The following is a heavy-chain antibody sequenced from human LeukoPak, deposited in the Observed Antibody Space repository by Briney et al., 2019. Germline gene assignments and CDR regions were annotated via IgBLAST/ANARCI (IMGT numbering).Heavy chain of an antibody. D-gene: IGHD6-19*01. CDR2: IYTSGNT. V-gene: IGHV4-61*02. J-gene: IGHJ5*02. CDR3: ARDGYSSGWAFDP. CDR1: GGSISSGSYY. Sequence: SETLSLTCTVSGGSISSGSYYWSWIRQPAGKGLEWIGRIYTSGNTKYNPSLKSRVTISIDTSKNQFSLKLSSVTATDTAVYYCARDGYSSGWAFDPWGQGTLVTVSS.